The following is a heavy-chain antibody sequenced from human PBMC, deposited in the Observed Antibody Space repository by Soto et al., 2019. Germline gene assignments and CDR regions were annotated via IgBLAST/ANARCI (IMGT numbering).Heavy chain of an antibody. V-gene: IGHV1-18*01. J-gene: IGHJ4*02. CDR2: ISAYNGNT. D-gene: IGHD1-7*01. CDR3: ARELELRGHRPSTSGY. Sequence: QVQLVQSGAEVKKPGASVKVSCKASGYTFTSYGISWVRQAPGQGLEWMGWISAYNGNTNYAQKLQGRVTMTTDTSTSTAYRELGTLRSDDTAVYYCARELELRGHRPSTSGYWGQGTLVTVSS. CDR1: GYTFTSYG.